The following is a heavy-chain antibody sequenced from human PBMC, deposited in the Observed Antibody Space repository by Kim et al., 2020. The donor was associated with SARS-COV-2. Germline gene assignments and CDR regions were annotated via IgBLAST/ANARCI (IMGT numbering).Heavy chain of an antibody. Sequence: SETLSLTCTVSGGSISSSSYYWGWIRQPPGKGLEWIGSIYYSGSTYYNPSLKSRVTISVDTSKNQFSLKLSSVTAADTAVYYCARYSGSYFLYYYGMDVWGQGTTVTVSS. J-gene: IGHJ6*02. CDR2: IYYSGST. CDR1: GGSISSSSYY. V-gene: IGHV4-39*01. D-gene: IGHD1-26*01. CDR3: ARYSGSYFLYYYGMDV.